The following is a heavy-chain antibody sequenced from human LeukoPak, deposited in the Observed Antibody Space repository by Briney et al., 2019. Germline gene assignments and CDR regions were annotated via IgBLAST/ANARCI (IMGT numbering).Heavy chain of an antibody. D-gene: IGHD3-22*01. CDR3: AREGYYDSSGYSDY. Sequence: GGSLRLSCAASGFTFSSYWMSWVRQAPGKGLEWVANIKQDGSEKYYVDSVKGRFTISRDNAMNSLYLQMNSLRAEDTAVYYCAREGYYDSSGYSDYWGQGTLVTVSS. CDR2: IKQDGSEK. V-gene: IGHV3-7*01. J-gene: IGHJ4*02. CDR1: GFTFSSYW.